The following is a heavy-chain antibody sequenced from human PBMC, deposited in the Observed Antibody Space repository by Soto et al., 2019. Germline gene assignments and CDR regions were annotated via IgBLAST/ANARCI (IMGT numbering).Heavy chain of an antibody. D-gene: IGHD3-10*01. CDR1: GGSFSGYY. CDR3: ARSRLWFGELYFDY. Sequence: SETLSLTCAVYGGSFSGYYWIWIRKPPGKGLEWIGEINHSGSTNYNPSLKSRVTISVDTSKNQFSLKLSSVTAADTAVYYCARSRLWFGELYFDYWGQGTLVT. CDR2: INHSGST. J-gene: IGHJ4*02. V-gene: IGHV4-34*01.